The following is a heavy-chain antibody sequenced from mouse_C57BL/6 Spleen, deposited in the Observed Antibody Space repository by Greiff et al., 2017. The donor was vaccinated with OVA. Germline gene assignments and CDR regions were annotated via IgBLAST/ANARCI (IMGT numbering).Heavy chain of an antibody. V-gene: IGHV1-64*01. D-gene: IGHD2-4*01. CDR3: ARRRDYDYAFDY. J-gene: IGHJ2*01. Sequence: QVQLQQPGAELVKPGASVKLSCKASGYTFTSYWMHWVKQRPGQGLEWIGMIHPNSGSTNYNEKFKSKATLTVDKSSRTAYMQLSSLTSEDSAVYYCARRRDYDYAFDYWGQGTTLTVSS. CDR2: IHPNSGST. CDR1: GYTFTSYW.